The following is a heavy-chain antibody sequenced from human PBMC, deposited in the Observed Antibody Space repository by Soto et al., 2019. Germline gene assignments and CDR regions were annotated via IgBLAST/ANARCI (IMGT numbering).Heavy chain of an antibody. J-gene: IGHJ4*02. CDR1: GYTFTSAY. D-gene: IGHD4-17*01. CDR3: ARDRFGYADSGD. Sequence: QVLLVQSGAEVKKPGASVRVSCRTSGYTFTSAYMHWVRQAPGQGLEWMGVINLRDVGTLYAQKFQDRVALNRDTSTSTLYIELSGLTSEDTAVYYCARDRFGYADSGDWGQGTLVTVSS. V-gene: IGHV1-46*01. CDR2: INLRDVGT.